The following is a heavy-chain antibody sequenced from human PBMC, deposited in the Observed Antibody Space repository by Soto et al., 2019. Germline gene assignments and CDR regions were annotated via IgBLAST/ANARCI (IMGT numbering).Heavy chain of an antibody. D-gene: IGHD4-4*01. V-gene: IGHV3-21*01. CDR1: GFTFSCYS. J-gene: IGHJ4*02. CDR3: AREGINNYNEYYFDS. Sequence: GGSLRLSCAASGFTFSCYSMNWVRQAPGKGLEWVSSISGSGNYTHYADFLRGRFTISRDNAKTSLYLQMNSLRAEDTAVYYCAREGINNYNEYYFDSWGQGTVVTVSS. CDR2: ISGSGNYT.